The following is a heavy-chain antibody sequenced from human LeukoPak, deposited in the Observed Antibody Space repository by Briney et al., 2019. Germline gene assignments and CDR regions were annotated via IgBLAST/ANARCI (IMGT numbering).Heavy chain of an antibody. CDR3: ARDYYYDSSGYLIPPDAFDI. CDR1: GGSFSGYY. Sequence: SSETLSLTCAVYGGSFSGYYWSWIRQPPGKGLEWIGEINHSGSTYYNPSLKTRVTISVDTSKNQFSLKLSSVTAADTAVYYCARDYYYDSSGYLIPPDAFDIWGQGTMVTVSS. V-gene: IGHV4-34*01. CDR2: INHSGST. J-gene: IGHJ3*02. D-gene: IGHD3-22*01.